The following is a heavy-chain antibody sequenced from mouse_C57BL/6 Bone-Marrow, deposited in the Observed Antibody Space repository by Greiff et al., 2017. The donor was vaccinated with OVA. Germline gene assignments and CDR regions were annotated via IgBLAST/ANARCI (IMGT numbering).Heavy chain of an antibody. CDR3: ARDKGVTTGRNAYAMDY. D-gene: IGHD2-2*01. CDR2: ISYDGSN. Sequence: EVQLQESGPGLVKPSQSLSLTCSVTGYSITSGYYWNWIRQFPGNKLEWMGYISYDGSNNYNPSLKNRISITRDTSKNQFFLKLNSVTTEDTATYYGARDKGVTTGRNAYAMDYWGQGTSVTVSS. CDR1: GYSITSGYY. J-gene: IGHJ4*01. V-gene: IGHV3-6*01.